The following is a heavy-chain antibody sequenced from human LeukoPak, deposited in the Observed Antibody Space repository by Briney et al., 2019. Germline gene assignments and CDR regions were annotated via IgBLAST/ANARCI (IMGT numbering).Heavy chain of an antibody. V-gene: IGHV1-2*06. D-gene: IGHD2-15*01. CDR1: GYTFTGYY. J-gene: IGHJ5*02. CDR3: ARGARVVVVAALYNWFDP. CDR2: INPNSGGT. Sequence: ASVKVSCKASGYTFTGYYMHWVRQAPGQGLEWMGRINPNSGGTNYAQKFQGRVTMTRDTSISTAYMELSRLRSDDPAVYYCARGARVVVVAALYNWFDPWGQGTLVTVSS.